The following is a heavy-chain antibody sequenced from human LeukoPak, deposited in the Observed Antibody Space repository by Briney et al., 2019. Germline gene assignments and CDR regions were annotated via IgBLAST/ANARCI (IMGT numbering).Heavy chain of an antibody. CDR3: ARDPSYYYDSSGKRPHDY. CDR1: GGTFSSYA. J-gene: IGHJ4*02. D-gene: IGHD3-22*01. Sequence: GSSVKVSCKASGGTFSSYAISWVRQAPGQGLEWMGGIITIFGTANYAQKFQGRVTITTDESTSTAYMELSSLRSEDTAVYYCARDPSYYYDSSGKRPHDYWGQGTLVTVSS. V-gene: IGHV1-69*05. CDR2: IITIFGTA.